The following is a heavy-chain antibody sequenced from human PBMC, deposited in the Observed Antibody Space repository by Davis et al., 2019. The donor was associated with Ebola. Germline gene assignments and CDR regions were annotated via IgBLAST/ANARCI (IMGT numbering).Heavy chain of an antibody. D-gene: IGHD2-15*01. CDR3: ASAVAATGWFDP. CDR1: GYTFTSYA. CDR2: INAGNGNT. J-gene: IGHJ5*02. V-gene: IGHV1-3*01. Sequence: ASVKVSCKASGYTFTSYAMHWVRQAPGQRLEWMGWINAGNGNTKYSQKFQGRVTITRDTSTSTAYMELRSLRSDDTAVYYCASAVAATGWFDPWGQGTLVTVSS.